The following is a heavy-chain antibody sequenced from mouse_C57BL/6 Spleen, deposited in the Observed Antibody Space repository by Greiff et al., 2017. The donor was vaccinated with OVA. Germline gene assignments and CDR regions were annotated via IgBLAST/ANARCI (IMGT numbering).Heavy chain of an antibody. Sequence: EVQLQQSGAELVRPGASVKLSCTASGFNIKDDYMHWVKQRPEQGLEWIGWIDPENGDTEYASKFQGKATITADTSSNTAYLQLSSLTSEDTAVYYCTTPFTTVVAPGVWGQGTTLTVSS. J-gene: IGHJ2*01. D-gene: IGHD1-1*01. V-gene: IGHV14-4*01. CDR2: IDPENGDT. CDR1: GFNIKDDY. CDR3: TTPFTTVVAPGV.